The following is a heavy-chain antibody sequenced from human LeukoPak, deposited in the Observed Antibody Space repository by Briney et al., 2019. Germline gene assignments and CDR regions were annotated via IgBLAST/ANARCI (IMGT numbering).Heavy chain of an antibody. Sequence: GGSLRLSCAASGFTFSSYVMHWVRQAPGKGLEWVAVISYDGSNKYYADSVKGRFTIFRDNSKNTLYLQMNSLRPEDTSVYYCAKTGSGWYFDYWGQGTLVTVSS. CDR1: GFTFSSYV. J-gene: IGHJ4*02. CDR2: ISYDGSNK. D-gene: IGHD6-19*01. CDR3: AKTGSGWYFDY. V-gene: IGHV3-30*18.